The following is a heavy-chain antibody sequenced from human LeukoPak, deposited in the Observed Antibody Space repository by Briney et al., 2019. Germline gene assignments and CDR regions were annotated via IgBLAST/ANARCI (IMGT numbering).Heavy chain of an antibody. J-gene: IGHJ4*02. CDR2: FDYSRST. Sequence: SETLSLTCTVSGASIRSSSYSWGWIRQPPGKGLEWIGTFDYSRSTYYNPSLKSRVSISADTAKNQFSLKLSSVTAADTAVYYCARGWYLDYWGQGTLVTVSS. CDR1: GASIRSSSYS. CDR3: ARGWYLDY. V-gene: IGHV4-39*01. D-gene: IGHD2-15*01.